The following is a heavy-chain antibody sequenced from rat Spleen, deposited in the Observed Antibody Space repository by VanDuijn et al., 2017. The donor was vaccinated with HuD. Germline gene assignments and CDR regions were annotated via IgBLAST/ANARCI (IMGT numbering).Heavy chain of an antibody. D-gene: IGHD5-1*01. CDR2: ITNTGSVT. CDR1: GFTFNNYW. J-gene: IGHJ2*01. Sequence: EVQLVESGGGLVQPGRSLKLSCVASGFTFNNYWMTWIRQAPGKGLEWVASITNTGSVTYYPDSVKGRFTISRDNAKSTLYLQMNSLRSEDTATYYCTRGPGSSDYWGQGVMVTVSS. V-gene: IGHV5-31*01. CDR3: TRGPGSSDY.